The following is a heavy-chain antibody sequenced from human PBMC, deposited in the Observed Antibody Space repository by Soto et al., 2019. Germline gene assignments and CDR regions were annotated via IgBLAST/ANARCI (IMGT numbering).Heavy chain of an antibody. CDR2: ISGSGVST. CDR3: AKAHYYDTSGYPLYFDY. Sequence: GSLRLSCAASGPTFSSYAMSWVRQAPGKGLEWVSSISGSGVSTHYADFVKGRFTISRDNSENTLYLQMNSLRAEDTAVYYCAKAHYYDTSGYPLYFDYWGQGTLVTVSS. CDR1: GPTFSSYA. V-gene: IGHV3-23*01. D-gene: IGHD3-22*01. J-gene: IGHJ4*02.